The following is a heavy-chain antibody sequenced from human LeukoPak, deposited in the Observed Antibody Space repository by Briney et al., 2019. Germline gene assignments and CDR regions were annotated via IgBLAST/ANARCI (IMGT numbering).Heavy chain of an antibody. CDR2: IKQDGSEK. D-gene: IGHD3-10*01. CDR1: GFTFSSYW. CDR3: ARQMVRGVRALDY. Sequence: QPGGSLRLSCAASGFTFSSYWMSWVRQAPGKGLEWVPNIKQDGSEKYYVDSVKGRFTISRDNAKNSLYLQMNSLRAEDTAVYYCARQMVRGVRALDYWGQGTLVTVSS. J-gene: IGHJ4*02. V-gene: IGHV3-7*01.